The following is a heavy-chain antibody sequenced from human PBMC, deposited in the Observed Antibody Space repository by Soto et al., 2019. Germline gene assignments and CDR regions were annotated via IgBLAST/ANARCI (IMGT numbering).Heavy chain of an antibody. Sequence: PXETLSLTCTVSGCSISSGGYYWSWIRQHPGKGLEWIGYIYYSGSTYYNPSLKSRVTISVDTSKNQFSLKLSSVTAADTAVYYCARGYCSSTSCYDYYFDYWGQGTLVTVSS. CDR1: GCSISSGGYY. CDR3: ARGYCSSTSCYDYYFDY. V-gene: IGHV4-31*03. J-gene: IGHJ4*02. CDR2: IYYSGST. D-gene: IGHD2-2*01.